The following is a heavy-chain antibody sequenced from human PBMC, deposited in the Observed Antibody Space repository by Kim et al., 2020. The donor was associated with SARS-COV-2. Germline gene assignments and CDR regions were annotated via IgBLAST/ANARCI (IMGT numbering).Heavy chain of an antibody. J-gene: IGHJ4*02. Sequence: QGLHGRFVFSVDTSVSTAYLQMSSLKAEDTAVYYCARTFYDSSAYYYVDYWGQGTLVTVSS. CDR3: ARTFYDSSAYYYVDY. D-gene: IGHD3-22*01. V-gene: IGHV7-4-1*02.